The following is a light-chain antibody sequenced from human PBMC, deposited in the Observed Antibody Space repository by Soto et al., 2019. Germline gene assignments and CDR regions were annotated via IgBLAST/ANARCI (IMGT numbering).Light chain of an antibody. V-gene: IGLV2-11*01. J-gene: IGLJ2*01. Sequence: QSVLTQPRSVSGSPGQSVTISCTGTSSDVGGYNYVSWYQQHPGKAPKLMIYDVSKRPSGVPDRFSGSKSGNTASLTISGLPAEDEADYYCCSYSGSNTLVFGGGTKVTVL. CDR3: CSYSGSNTLV. CDR2: DVS. CDR1: SSDVGGYNY.